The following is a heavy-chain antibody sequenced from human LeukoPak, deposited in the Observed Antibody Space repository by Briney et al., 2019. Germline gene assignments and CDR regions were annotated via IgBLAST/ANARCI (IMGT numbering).Heavy chain of an antibody. CDR1: GFTFSSYW. CDR2: IKQDGSEK. D-gene: IGHD2-2*01. CDR3: ARDARQLPN. J-gene: IGHJ4*02. V-gene: IGHV3-7*01. Sequence: PGGSLRLSCAASGFTFSSYWMTWVRQVPGKGLEWVANIKQDGSEKYYVDSMKGRFTISRDNAKNSLYLQMNSLRAEDTAVYYCARDARQLPNWGQGTLVTVSS.